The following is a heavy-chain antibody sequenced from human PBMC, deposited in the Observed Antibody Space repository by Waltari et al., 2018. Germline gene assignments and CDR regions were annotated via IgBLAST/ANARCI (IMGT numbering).Heavy chain of an antibody. J-gene: IGHJ5*02. D-gene: IGHD5-12*01. CDR2: IYYTGST. CDR3: ARHWKKSGYRFDP. Sequence: QLQLQESGPRLVKPSETLSLTCTVSGGSLSSRPYYWGWIRQSPGKGLEWIGTIYYTGSTYYNPTLKSRVTRSGDMSKNQFSLKLSSVTAADTAVYYCARHWKKSGYRFDPWGRGTLVTVSS. CDR1: GGSLSSRPYY. V-gene: IGHV4-39*01.